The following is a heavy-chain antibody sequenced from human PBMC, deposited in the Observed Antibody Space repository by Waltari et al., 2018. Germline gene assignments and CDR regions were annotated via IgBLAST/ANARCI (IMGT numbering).Heavy chain of an antibody. V-gene: IGHV1-69*10. CDR2: IIPILGIA. CDR3: ARGGSIAARRGANYYYGMDV. Sequence: QVQLVQSGAEVKKPGSSVKVSCKASGGTFSSYAISWVRQAPGQGLEWMGGIIPILGIANYAQKFKGRVTITADKSTSTAYMELSSLRSEDTAVYYCARGGSIAARRGANYYYGMDVWGQGTTVTVSS. CDR1: GGTFSSYA. D-gene: IGHD6-6*01. J-gene: IGHJ6*02.